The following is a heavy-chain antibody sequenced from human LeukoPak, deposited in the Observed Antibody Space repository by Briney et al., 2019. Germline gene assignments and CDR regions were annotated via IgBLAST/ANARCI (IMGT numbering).Heavy chain of an antibody. CDR2: ISGSGGST. CDR3: AKDFPFEPYGSGSPSVAY. CDR1: GFTFSSYA. J-gene: IGHJ4*02. D-gene: IGHD3-10*01. Sequence: GGSLRLSCAASGFTFSSYAMSWVRQAPGKGLEWVSAISGSGGSTYYADSVKGRFTISRDNSKNTLYLQMNSLRAKDTAVYYCAKDFPFEPYGSGSPSVAYWGQGTLVTVSS. V-gene: IGHV3-23*01.